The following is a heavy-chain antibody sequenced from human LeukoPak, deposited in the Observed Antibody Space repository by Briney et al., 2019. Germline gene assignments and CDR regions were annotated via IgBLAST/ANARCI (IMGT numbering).Heavy chain of an antibody. V-gene: IGHV3-48*02. D-gene: IGHD3-3*01. CDR1: GFTFSSYS. J-gene: IGHJ6*03. Sequence: GGSLRLSCAASGFTFSSYSMNWVRQAPGKGLEWVSYLSSSNSIIYYADSVKGRFTISRGNAKDSLYLQMNSLRDEDTAVYYCARDAPYDFWSGYQSGYMDVWGKGTTVTVSS. CDR3: ARDAPYDFWSGYQSGYMDV. CDR2: LSSSNSII.